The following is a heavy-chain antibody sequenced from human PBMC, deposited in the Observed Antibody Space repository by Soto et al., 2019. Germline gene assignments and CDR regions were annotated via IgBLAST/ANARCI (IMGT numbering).Heavy chain of an antibody. Sequence: SETLSLTCAVSGYSISSSNWWGWIRQPPGKGLEWIGYIYYSGSTYYNPSLKSRVTMSVDTSKNQFSLKLSSVTAVDTAVYYCASFVPERGYSGYDTTHFDYWGQGTLVTVSS. CDR3: ASFVPERGYSGYDTTHFDY. D-gene: IGHD5-12*01. V-gene: IGHV4-28*01. CDR2: IYYSGST. J-gene: IGHJ4*02. CDR1: GYSISSSNW.